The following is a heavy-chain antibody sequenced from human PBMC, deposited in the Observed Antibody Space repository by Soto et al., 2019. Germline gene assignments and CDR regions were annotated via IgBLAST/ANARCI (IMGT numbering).Heavy chain of an antibody. CDR3: ARAMGTDGWSNHPFDF. CDR1: GFTFSSYW. J-gene: IGHJ3*01. CDR2: IKQDGSEK. Sequence: PGGSLRLSCAASGFTFSSYWMSWVRQAPGKGLEWVANIKQDGSEKYYVDSVKGRFTISRDNAKNSLFLQMNGLRVEDTAVYFCARAMGTDGWSNHPFDFWGQGTMVTVSS. V-gene: IGHV3-7*04. D-gene: IGHD6-19*01.